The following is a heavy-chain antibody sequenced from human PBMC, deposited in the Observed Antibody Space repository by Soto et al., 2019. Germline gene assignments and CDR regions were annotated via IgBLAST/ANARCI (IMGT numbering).Heavy chain of an antibody. CDR2: IYYSGST. D-gene: IGHD4-17*01. V-gene: IGHV4-39*02. CDR3: ARDYGDINWFDP. Sequence: QLQLQESGPGLVKPSETLSLTCTVSGGSISSSSYYWGWIRQPPGKGLEWIGSIYYSGSTYYNPSLKSRVTISVDTSKNQFALKLRSVTAADTAVYYCARDYGDINWFDPWGQGTLVTVSS. CDR1: GGSISSSSYY. J-gene: IGHJ5*02.